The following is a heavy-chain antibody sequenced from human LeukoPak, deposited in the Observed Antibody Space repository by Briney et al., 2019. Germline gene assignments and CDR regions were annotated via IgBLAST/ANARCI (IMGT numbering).Heavy chain of an antibody. CDR1: GYTFTSYD. V-gene: IGHV1-8*01. J-gene: IGHJ3*02. CDR2: MNPNSGNT. D-gene: IGHD3-16*01. CDR3: ARPYPRLDDAFDI. Sequence: ASVKVSCKASGYTFTSYDINWVRPATGQGLEWMGWMNPNSGNTGYAQKFQGRVTMTRNTSLSTAYMELSSLRSEDTAVYYCARPYPRLDDAFDIWGQGTMVTVSS.